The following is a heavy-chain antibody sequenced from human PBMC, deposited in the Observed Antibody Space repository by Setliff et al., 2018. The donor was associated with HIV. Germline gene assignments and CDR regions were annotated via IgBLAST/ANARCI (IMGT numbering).Heavy chain of an antibody. V-gene: IGHV1-18*01. CDR1: GYTFTRYD. CDR2: ISAYNGNT. D-gene: IGHD2-21*01. Sequence: ASVKVSCKASGYTFTRYDFTWVRQAPGQGLEWMGWISAYNGNTNYAQKIQGRITMTTDTSTSTAYMELRSLRSDDTAMYYCARPSSPDCGGDCYPDAFDIWGQGTMVTVS. CDR3: ARPSSPDCGGDCYPDAFDI. J-gene: IGHJ3*02.